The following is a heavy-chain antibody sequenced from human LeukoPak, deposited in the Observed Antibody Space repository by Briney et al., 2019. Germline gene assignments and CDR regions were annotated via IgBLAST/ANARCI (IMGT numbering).Heavy chain of an antibody. CDR3: ERAPSRYNWNDEFGY. CDR1: GGSFSGYY. Sequence: SETLSLTCAVYGGSFSGYYWSWIRQPPGKGLEWIGEINHSGSTNYNPSLKSRVTISVDTSKNQFSLKLSSVTAADTAVYYCERAPSRYNWNDEFGYWGQGTLVTVSS. V-gene: IGHV4-34*01. J-gene: IGHJ4*02. CDR2: INHSGST. D-gene: IGHD1-1*01.